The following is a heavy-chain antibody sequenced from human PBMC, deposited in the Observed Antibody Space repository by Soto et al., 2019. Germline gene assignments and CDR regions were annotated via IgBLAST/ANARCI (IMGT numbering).Heavy chain of an antibody. V-gene: IGHV1-69*13. J-gene: IGHJ4*02. CDR1: GGTFSNSA. Sequence: SVKVSCKASGGTFSNSAIIWVRQAPGQGLEWMGGILPIFGTPNYAQKFQGRLTISADEFSSTAYMELNILRSEDTAVYYCATPAEVLDTAMLKGLAHWGQGRLVTVSS. D-gene: IGHD5-18*01. CDR2: ILPIFGTP. CDR3: ATPAEVLDTAMLKGLAH.